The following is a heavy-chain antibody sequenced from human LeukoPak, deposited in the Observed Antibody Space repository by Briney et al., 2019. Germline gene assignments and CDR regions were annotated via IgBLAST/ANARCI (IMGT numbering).Heavy chain of an antibody. V-gene: IGHV4-38-2*02. CDR1: GYSISSGYY. D-gene: IGHD3-10*01. CDR2: IYHSGST. CDR3: ARVVRGVLYYYYMDV. J-gene: IGHJ6*03. Sequence: PSETLSLTCTVSGYSISSGYYWGWIRQPPGKGLEWIGSIYHSGSTYYNPSLKSRVTISVDTSKNQFSLKLSSVTAADTAVYYCARVVRGVLYYYYMDVWGKGTTVTVSS.